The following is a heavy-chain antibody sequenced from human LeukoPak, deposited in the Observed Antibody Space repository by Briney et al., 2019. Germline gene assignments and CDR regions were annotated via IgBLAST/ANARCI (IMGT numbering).Heavy chain of an antibody. CDR3: ARLLPLYGGYGHYFDY. Sequence: SETLSLTCAVYGGSFSGYYWSWIRQPPGKGLEWIGEINHSGSTNYNPSLKSRVTISVDTSKNQFSLKLSSVTAADTAVYYCARLLPLYGGYGHYFDYWGQGTLVTVSS. J-gene: IGHJ4*02. D-gene: IGHD5-12*01. CDR1: GGSFSGYY. CDR2: INHSGST. V-gene: IGHV4-34*01.